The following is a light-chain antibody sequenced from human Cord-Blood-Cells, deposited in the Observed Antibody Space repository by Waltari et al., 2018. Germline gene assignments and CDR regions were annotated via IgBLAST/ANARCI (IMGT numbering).Light chain of an antibody. Sequence: QSALPQPASVSGSPGQSITISSTGTSSDVGGYISVSWYQQHPGKAPQLLIYDVSNRPSGVSNRFSGSKSGNTASLTISGLQAEDEADYYCSSYTSSSTWVFGGGTKLTVL. V-gene: IGLV2-14*03. J-gene: IGLJ3*02. CDR1: SSDVGGYIS. CDR3: SSYTSSSTWV. CDR2: DVS.